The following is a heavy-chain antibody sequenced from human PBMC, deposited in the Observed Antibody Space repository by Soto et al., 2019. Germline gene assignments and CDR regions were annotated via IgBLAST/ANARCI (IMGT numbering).Heavy chain of an antibody. J-gene: IGHJ4*02. Sequence: QVQLVQSGAEVKKPGSSVKVSCKASGGTFSSYAISWVRQAPGQGLEWMGGIIPIFGTANYAQKFQGRVTITADESTSTAYRELSSLRSEDTAVYYCARAQHAGLESIYYFDYWGQGTLVTVSS. CDR2: IIPIFGTA. D-gene: IGHD3-3*01. CDR1: GGTFSSYA. V-gene: IGHV1-69*12. CDR3: ARAQHAGLESIYYFDY.